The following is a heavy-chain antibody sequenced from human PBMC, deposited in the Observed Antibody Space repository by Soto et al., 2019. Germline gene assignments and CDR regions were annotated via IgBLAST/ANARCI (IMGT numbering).Heavy chain of an antibody. V-gene: IGHV4-39*01. CDR3: ARPSGSYLYYFDY. CDR1: GGSISSSSYY. CDR2: IYYSGST. Sequence: QLQLQESGPGLVKPSETLSHTCTVSGGSISSSSYYWGWIRQPPGKGLEWIGSIYYSGSTYYNPSLKSRVTISVDTSKNQFSLKLSSVTAADTAVYYCARPSGSYLYYFDYWGQGTLVTVSS. D-gene: IGHD1-26*01. J-gene: IGHJ4*02.